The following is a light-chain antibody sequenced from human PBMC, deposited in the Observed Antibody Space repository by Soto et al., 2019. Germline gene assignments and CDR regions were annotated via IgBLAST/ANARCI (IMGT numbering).Light chain of an antibody. J-gene: IGKJ4*01. CDR1: QGISNY. Sequence: DIQMTQSPSSLSASVGDRVTIACRASQGISNYLAWYQQKPGKVPKLLIYGASTLQSGVPSRFSGSGSGTDFTLTISRLLPEDVATYYCQKYNSAPRTFGGGTKVEIK. CDR3: QKYNSAPRT. V-gene: IGKV1-27*01. CDR2: GAS.